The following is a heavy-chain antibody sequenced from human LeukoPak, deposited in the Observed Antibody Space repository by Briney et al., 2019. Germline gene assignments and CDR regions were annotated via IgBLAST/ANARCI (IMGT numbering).Heavy chain of an antibody. V-gene: IGHV1-18*01. D-gene: IGHD2-2*01. Sequence: GASVKVSCKASGYTFTSYGISWVRQAPGQGLEWMGWISAYNGNTNYAQKLQGRVTMTTDTSTSTAYIELRSLRSDDTAVCYCARSGYCSSTSCYGLGRYYYYMDVWGKGTTVTVSS. CDR3: ARSGYCSSTSCYGLGRYYYYMDV. J-gene: IGHJ6*03. CDR2: ISAYNGNT. CDR1: GYTFTSYG.